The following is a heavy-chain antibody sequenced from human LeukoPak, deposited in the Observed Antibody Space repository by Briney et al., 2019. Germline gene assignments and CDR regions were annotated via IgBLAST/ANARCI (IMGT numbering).Heavy chain of an antibody. V-gene: IGHV3-53*01. D-gene: IGHD3-3*01. CDR2: IYCGGTT. CDR1: GFIASSNY. J-gene: IGHJ4*02. CDR3: ATGGRSGVALEQ. Sequence: GGSLRLTCVVSGFIASSNYMSWVRQAPGKGLEWISLIYCGGTTHYADSVMGRFTTSRDNSKTTLFLQMNSLKAEDTAVYYCATGGRSGVALEQWGQGTLVTVSS.